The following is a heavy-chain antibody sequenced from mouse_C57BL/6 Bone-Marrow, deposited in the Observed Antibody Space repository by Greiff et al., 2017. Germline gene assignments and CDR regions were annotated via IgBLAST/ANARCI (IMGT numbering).Heavy chain of an antibody. Sequence: QVQLQQSGAELARPGASVKLSCKASGYTFTSYGISWVKQRTGQGLEWIGEIYPRSGNTYYNEKFKGKATLTADKSSSRAYMELRSLTSEDCAVYCCERWGWLRGAMDYWGQGTSVTGSS. J-gene: IGHJ4*01. CDR2: IYPRSGNT. CDR1: GYTFTSYG. V-gene: IGHV1-81*01. D-gene: IGHD2-2*01. CDR3: ERWGWLRGAMDY.